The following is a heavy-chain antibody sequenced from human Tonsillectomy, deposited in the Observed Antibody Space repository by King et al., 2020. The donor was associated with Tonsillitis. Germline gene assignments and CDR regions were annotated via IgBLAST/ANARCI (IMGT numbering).Heavy chain of an antibody. V-gene: IGHV2-5*01. CDR2: IYWNDDK. CDR3: AHRLGNSWYDYFDY. J-gene: IGHJ4*02. Sequence: ITLKESGPTLVKPTQTLTLTCTFSGFSLSTSGVGVGWIRQPPGKALEWLALIYWNDDKRYSPSLKSRLTITKDTSKNQVVLTMTNMDPVDTATYYGAHRLGNSWYDYFDYWGQGTLVTVSS. CDR1: GFSLSTSGVG. D-gene: IGHD6-13*01.